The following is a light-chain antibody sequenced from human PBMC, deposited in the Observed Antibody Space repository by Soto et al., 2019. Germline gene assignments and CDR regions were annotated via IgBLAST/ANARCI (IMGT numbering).Light chain of an antibody. V-gene: IGKV1-5*03. CDR1: QSISSW. CDR2: KAS. CDR3: QQYHTWWT. J-gene: IGKJ1*01. Sequence: DIQMTQSPSTLSASVGDRVTITCRASQSISSWLAWYQQKPGKAPKILIYKASSLESGVPSRFSGSGSGTELTLIISSLKPDDFATYYCQQYHTWWTFGQGNKVEI.